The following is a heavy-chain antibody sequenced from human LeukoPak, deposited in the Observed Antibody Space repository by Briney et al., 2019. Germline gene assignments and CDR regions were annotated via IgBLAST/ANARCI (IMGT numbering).Heavy chain of an antibody. CDR1: GGSFSGYY. J-gene: IGHJ4*02. V-gene: IGHV4-34*01. Sequence: PSETLSLTCAVYGGSFSGYYWSWIRQPPGKGLEWIGEINHSGSTNYNPSLKSRVTISVDTSKNQFSLKLSSVTAADTAVYYCAGQSGIQLDYWGQGTLVTVSS. D-gene: IGHD5-18*01. CDR3: AGQSGIQLDY. CDR2: INHSGST.